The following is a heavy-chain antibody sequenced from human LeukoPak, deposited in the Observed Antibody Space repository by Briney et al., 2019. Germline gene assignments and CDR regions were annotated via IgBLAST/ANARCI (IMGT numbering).Heavy chain of an antibody. D-gene: IGHD6-13*01. CDR3: ARELIAAAGAGGY. CDR2: ISSSSSYV. J-gene: IGHJ4*02. CDR1: GFTFSSYS. V-gene: IGHV3-21*01. Sequence: GGSLRLSCAASGFTFSSYSMNWVRQAPGKGLEWVSSISSSSSYVYYADSVKGRFTISRDNAKNSLYLQMNSLRVEDTAVYYCARELIAAAGAGGYWGQGTLVTVSS.